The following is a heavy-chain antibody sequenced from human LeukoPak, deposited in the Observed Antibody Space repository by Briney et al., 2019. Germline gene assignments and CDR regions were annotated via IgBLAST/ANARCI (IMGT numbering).Heavy chain of an antibody. Sequence: SETLSLTCTVSGGSISSSSYYWGWIRQPPGKGLEWIGSIYYSGSTYYNPSLKSRVTISVDTSKNQFSLKLSSVTAADTAVYYCARRGYDILTGLNWFDPWGQGTLVTVSS. CDR3: ARRGYDILTGLNWFDP. CDR2: IYYSGST. V-gene: IGHV4-39*07. J-gene: IGHJ5*02. D-gene: IGHD3-9*01. CDR1: GGSISSSSYY.